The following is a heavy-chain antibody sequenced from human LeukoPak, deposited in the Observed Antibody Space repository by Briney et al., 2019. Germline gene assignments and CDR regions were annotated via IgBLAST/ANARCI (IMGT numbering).Heavy chain of an antibody. D-gene: IGHD4-23*01. CDR3: ARDAGYGGNSDY. Sequence: PGGSLTLSCAASRFTFNMYWITWVRQAPGKGLESVAYINKDGSDKYYVDSVKGRFTVSRDNAKNSLYLQMNSLRAEDTAVDYCARDAGYGGNSDYWGQGTLVTVSS. CDR2: INKDGSDK. CDR1: RFTFNMYW. J-gene: IGHJ4*02. V-gene: IGHV3-7*01.